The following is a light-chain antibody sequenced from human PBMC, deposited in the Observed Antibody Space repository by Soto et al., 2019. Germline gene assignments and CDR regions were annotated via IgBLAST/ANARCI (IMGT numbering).Light chain of an antibody. CDR2: NNN. Sequence: QSVLTQPPSASGTPGQRVTVSCSGSSSNIGSSPVNWYQHLPGTAPKLLIYNNNQRPSGVPDRFSGSKSGTSASLAISGLQSEDEAVYFCAAWDDSLNGHVVFGGGTKVTVL. CDR1: SSNIGSSP. J-gene: IGLJ2*01. CDR3: AAWDDSLNGHVV. V-gene: IGLV1-44*01.